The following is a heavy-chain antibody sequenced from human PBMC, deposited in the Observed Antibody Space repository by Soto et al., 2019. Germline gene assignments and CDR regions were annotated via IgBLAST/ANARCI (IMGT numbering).Heavy chain of an antibody. CDR2: ISSSSRYI. V-gene: IGHV3-21*01. Sequence: GGSLRLSCAGSGFTFSSYSMNWVRQAPGKGLEWVSSISSSSRYIYYADSVRGRFTISRDDAENSLYLQVNSLRVEDTAVYYCARGGDTSGSWPRYWGQGTLVTVSS. D-gene: IGHD3-22*01. CDR1: GFTFSSYS. CDR3: ARGGDTSGSWPRY. J-gene: IGHJ4*02.